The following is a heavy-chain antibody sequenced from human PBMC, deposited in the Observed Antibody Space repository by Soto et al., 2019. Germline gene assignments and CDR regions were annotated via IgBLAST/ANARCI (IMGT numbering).Heavy chain of an antibody. J-gene: IGHJ6*02. V-gene: IGHV3-30-3*01. D-gene: IGHD2-2*01. Sequence: QPGGSLRLSCAASGFTFSSYAMHWVRQAPGKGLEWVAVISYDGSNKYYADSVKGRFTISRDNSKNTLYLQMNSLRAEDTAVYYCARLGGYQLLSDSSGMDVWGQGTTVTVSS. CDR3: ARLGGYQLLSDSSGMDV. CDR2: ISYDGSNK. CDR1: GFTFSSYA.